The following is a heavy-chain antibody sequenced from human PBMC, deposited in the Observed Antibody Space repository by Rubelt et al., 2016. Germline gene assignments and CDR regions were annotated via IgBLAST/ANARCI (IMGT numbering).Heavy chain of an antibody. V-gene: IGHV4-39*07. CDR2: IHYGGIT. Sequence: QVHLQESGPGVVKPSETLSLTCTVSGGSISSSGYYWGWIRQPPGKGLEWIAIIHYGGITDYKPSLKSRATISVDTSKNQFSLKLRSVTAADTAVYYCARDSGYSSSSTLDYWGQGTLVTVSS. J-gene: IGHJ4*02. D-gene: IGHD6-13*01. CDR1: GGSISSSGYY. CDR3: ARDSGYSSSSTLDY.